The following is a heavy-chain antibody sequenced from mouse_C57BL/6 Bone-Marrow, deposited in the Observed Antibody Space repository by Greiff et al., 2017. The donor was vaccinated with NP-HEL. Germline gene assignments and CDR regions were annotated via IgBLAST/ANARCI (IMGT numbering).Heavy chain of an antibody. CDR3: TSIYYYFDY. Sequence: QVQLQQSGAELVRPGASVTLSCKASGYTFTDYEMHWVKQTPVHGLEWIGAIDPETGGTAYNQKFKGKAILTADKSYSKAYMELRSLTSEDSAVYYCTSIYYYFDYWGQGTTLTVSS. CDR1: GYTFTDYE. J-gene: IGHJ2*01. D-gene: IGHD1-1*01. V-gene: IGHV1-15*01. CDR2: IDPETGGT.